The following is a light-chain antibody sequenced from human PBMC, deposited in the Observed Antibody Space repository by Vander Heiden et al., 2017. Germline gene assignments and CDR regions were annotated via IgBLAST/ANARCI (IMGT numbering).Light chain of an antibody. CDR3: QQSDSFPWT. V-gene: IGKV1-39*01. J-gene: IGKJ1*01. CDR1: QSISNY. Sequence: DIQMTQSPSSLSASVGDRVTITCRASQSISNYLNWYQQKPGKAPKVLIYSASSLQSGVPSRFSGSGSGTDFTLTISSLQPEDFASYYCQQSDSFPWTFGPGTKVEI. CDR2: SAS.